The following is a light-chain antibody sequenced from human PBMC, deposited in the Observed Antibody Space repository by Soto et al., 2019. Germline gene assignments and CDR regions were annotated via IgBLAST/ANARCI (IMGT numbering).Light chain of an antibody. CDR2: WAF. J-gene: IGKJ1*01. CDR1: QSVLKRSNNQNH. Sequence: DIVMTQSPDSLAVSLGERATINCKSSQSVLKRSNNQNHLAWYQQKPGQPPRLLIYWAFIRESGVPDRFSGGGSGTDFTLTISSLQAEDVAVYYCQHYLSPPAMFGQGTKVEI. CDR3: QHYLSPPAM. V-gene: IGKV4-1*01.